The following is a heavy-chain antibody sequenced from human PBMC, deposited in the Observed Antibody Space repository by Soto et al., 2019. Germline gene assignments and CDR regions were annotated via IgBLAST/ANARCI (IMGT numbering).Heavy chain of an antibody. CDR3: ARVGIAARRVGDFDY. D-gene: IGHD6-6*01. CDR1: GGSISSYY. J-gene: IGHJ4*02. CDR2: IYYSGST. V-gene: IGHV4-59*01. Sequence: PSETLSLTCTVSGGSISSYYWSWIRQPPGKGLEWIGYIYYSGSTNYNPSLKSRVTISVDTSKNRFSLKLSSVTAADTAVYYCARVGIAARRVGDFDYWGQGTLVTVSS.